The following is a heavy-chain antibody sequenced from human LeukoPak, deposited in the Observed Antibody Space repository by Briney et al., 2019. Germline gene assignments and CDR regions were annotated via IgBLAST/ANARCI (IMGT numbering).Heavy chain of an antibody. V-gene: IGHV3-21*01. CDR3: VRLRRNSDTSGFYYYYDF. CDR2: ISVRSNYI. D-gene: IGHD3-22*01. J-gene: IGHJ4*02. CDR1: GYTFSSFS. Sequence: GGPLRLSCAASGYTFSSFSINWVRQAPGKGLGWVSSISVRSNYIYYADSVRGRFRISRDDDRDSLYLQMNSLRAEDTAVYYCVRLRRNSDTSGFYYYYDFWGQGTLVTVSS.